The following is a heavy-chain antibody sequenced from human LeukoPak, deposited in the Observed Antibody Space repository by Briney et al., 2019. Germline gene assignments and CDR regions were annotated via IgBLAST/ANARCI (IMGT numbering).Heavy chain of an antibody. CDR2: MNPNSGNT. CDR1: GYTFTSYD. CDR3: ARGPFYDILTGYYYYYYMDV. V-gene: IGHV1-8*01. D-gene: IGHD3-9*01. Sequence: GASVKVSCKASGYTFTSYDINWVRQATGQGLEWMGWMNPNSGNTGYAQKFQGRVTMTRNTSISTAYMELSSLRSEDTAVYYCARGPFYDILTGYYYYYYMDVWGKGTTVTISS. J-gene: IGHJ6*03.